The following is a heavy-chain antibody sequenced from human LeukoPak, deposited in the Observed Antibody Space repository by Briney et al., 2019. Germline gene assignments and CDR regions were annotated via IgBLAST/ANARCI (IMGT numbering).Heavy chain of an antibody. CDR2: IYYSGST. Sequence: SETLSLTCTVSGDSISSYYWSWIRQPPGKGLEWIGYIYYSGSTNYNPSLKSRVTISVDTSKNQFSLKVSSVIAADTAVYYCARTHCSGGSCYSGLLYFYYMDVWGKGTTVTVSS. J-gene: IGHJ6*03. CDR1: GDSISSYY. CDR3: ARTHCSGGSCYSGLLYFYYMDV. V-gene: IGHV4-59*01. D-gene: IGHD2-15*01.